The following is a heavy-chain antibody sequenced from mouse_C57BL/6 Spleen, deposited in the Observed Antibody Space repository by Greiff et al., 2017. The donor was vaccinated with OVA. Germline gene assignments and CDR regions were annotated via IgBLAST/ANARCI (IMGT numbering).Heavy chain of an antibody. V-gene: IGHV1-18*01. CDR2: INPNNGGT. D-gene: IGHD4-1*01. CDR1: GYTFTDYN. CDR3: ARKVEIWDDCDWDYAMDY. Sequence: VQLQQSGPELVKPGASVKIPCKASGYTFTDYNMDWVKQSHGQSLEWIGDINPNNGGTIYNQKFKGKATLTVEKSSSTAYMELRSLTSEDSAVYYGARKVEIWDDCDWDYAMDYWGQGTLVTVSA. J-gene: IGHJ3*01.